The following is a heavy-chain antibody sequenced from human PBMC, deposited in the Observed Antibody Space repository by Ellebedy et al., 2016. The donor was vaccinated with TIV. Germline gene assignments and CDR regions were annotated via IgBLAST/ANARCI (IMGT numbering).Heavy chain of an antibody. Sequence: GESLKISCAVSGFTISDSYMSWVRQAPGKGLEWVSYLSAGGTVIYYADSVKGRFTISRDNTKNLLYLQMNSLRAEDTAVYHCATARGDHGAFEIWGQGTMVTVSS. CDR1: GFTISDSY. D-gene: IGHD3-10*01. J-gene: IGHJ3*02. CDR2: LSAGGTVI. V-gene: IGHV3-11*01. CDR3: ATARGDHGAFEI.